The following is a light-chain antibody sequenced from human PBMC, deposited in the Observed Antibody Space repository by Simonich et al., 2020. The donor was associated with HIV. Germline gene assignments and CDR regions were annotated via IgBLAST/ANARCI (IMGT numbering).Light chain of an antibody. V-gene: IGKV1-13*02. J-gene: IGKJ4*01. CDR3: QQFNSFPLT. CDR2: DAS. Sequence: AIQLTQSPSSLSASVGDRVTITCRASQGISSALAWYQQKPGKAPKLLIYDASSLERGVPARFSGSGSGTDFTLTISSLQPEDFATYYCQQFNSFPLTFGGGTEVEIK. CDR1: QGISSA.